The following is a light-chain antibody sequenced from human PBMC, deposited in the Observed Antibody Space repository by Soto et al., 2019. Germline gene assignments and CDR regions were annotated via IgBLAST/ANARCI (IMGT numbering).Light chain of an antibody. V-gene: IGKV1-39*01. J-gene: IGKJ2*03. CDR3: QQSLSTPIYS. Sequence: DIQMTQSPSSLSAYVGDRVVITCRPSQNIHNYLNWYHQKPGKAPDLLIFTASSLQSGVPSRFAGSGSGTHFTLTISRLQPEDIGAYYCQQSLSTPIYSFGQGTKVDIK. CDR1: QNIHNY. CDR2: TAS.